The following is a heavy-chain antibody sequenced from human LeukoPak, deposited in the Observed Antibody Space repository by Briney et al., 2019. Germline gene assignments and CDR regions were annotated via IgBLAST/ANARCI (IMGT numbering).Heavy chain of an antibody. CDR3: ATNEYYYGSGHLLTAGATDYYGMDV. V-gene: IGHV3-23*01. Sequence: GGSLRLSCAASGFTFSSYAMSWVRQAPGKGLEWVSAISGSGGSTYYADSVKGRFTISRDNSKNTLYLQMNSLRAEDTAVYYCATNEYYYGSGHLLTAGATDYYGMDVWGQGTTVTVSS. CDR1: GFTFSSYA. J-gene: IGHJ6*02. CDR2: ISGSGGST. D-gene: IGHD3-10*01.